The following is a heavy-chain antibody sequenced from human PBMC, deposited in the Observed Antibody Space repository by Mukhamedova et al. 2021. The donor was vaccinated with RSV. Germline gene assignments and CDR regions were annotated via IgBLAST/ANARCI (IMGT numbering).Heavy chain of an antibody. CDR2: IYYSEST. CDR3: ASGSGYSRWFLDY. Sequence: GYYWSWIRQPPGRGLEWIGYIYYSESTNYNPSLKSRVTISVDTSKNQFSLRLNSVTAADTAVYYWASGSGYSRWFLDYWGQGTLVT. D-gene: IGHD3-22*01. J-gene: IGHJ4*02. CDR1: GYY. V-gene: IGHV4-61*08.